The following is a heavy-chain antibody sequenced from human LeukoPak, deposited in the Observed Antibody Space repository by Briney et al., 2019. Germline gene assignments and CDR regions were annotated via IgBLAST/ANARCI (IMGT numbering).Heavy chain of an antibody. J-gene: IGHJ5*02. CDR3: TTEAIGRRSP. Sequence: GGSLRLSCAASVFSSRAARMSGGCQSPGKGLEWVGRILSKTAGGTTDYAAPVKGRFTISRDDSKNALYLQMNSLKTEDTAIYPCTTEAIGRRSPWRQGTLVTVSS. V-gene: IGHV3-15*01. D-gene: IGHD2-2*01. CDR2: ILSKTAGGTT. CDR1: VFSSRAAR.